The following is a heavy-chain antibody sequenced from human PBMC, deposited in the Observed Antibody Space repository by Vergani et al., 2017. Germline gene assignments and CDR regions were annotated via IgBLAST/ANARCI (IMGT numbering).Heavy chain of an antibody. V-gene: IGHV4-39*07. D-gene: IGHD3-10*01. CDR3: ARDPGGHQDY. CDR1: GGSISSSSYY. J-gene: IGHJ4*02. CDR2: IYYSGST. Sequence: QLQLQESGPGLVKPSETLSLTCTVSGGSISSSSYYWGWIRQPPGKGLEWIGSIYYSGSTNYNPSLKSRVTISVDTSKNQFSLKLSSVTAADTAVYYCARDPGGHQDYWGQGTLVTVSS.